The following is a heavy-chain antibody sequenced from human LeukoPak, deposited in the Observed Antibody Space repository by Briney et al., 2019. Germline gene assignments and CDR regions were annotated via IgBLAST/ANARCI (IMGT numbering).Heavy chain of an antibody. CDR1: GFTFSSYA. CDR3: AKAAHLRDFGESHFDY. Sequence: PGGSLRLSCAASGFTFSSYAMSWVRQAPGKGLEWVSAISGSGGSTYYADSVKGRFTISRDNSKNTLYLQMNSLRAEDTAVYYCAKAAHLRDFGESHFDYWGQGTLVTVSS. CDR2: ISGSGGST. V-gene: IGHV3-23*01. D-gene: IGHD3-10*01. J-gene: IGHJ4*02.